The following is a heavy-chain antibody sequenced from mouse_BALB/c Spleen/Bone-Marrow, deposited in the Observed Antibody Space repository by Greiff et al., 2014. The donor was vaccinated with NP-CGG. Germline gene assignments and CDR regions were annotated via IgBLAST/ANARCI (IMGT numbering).Heavy chain of an antibody. CDR3: ARARSTVITTWYFDV. Sequence: DLVKPRASVKLSCKASGHTFTSYWINWIKQRPGQGLEWIGRFAPGSGNTYYNEMFKGKATLTVDTSSSTAYIQLSSLSSEDSAVYFCARARSTVITTWYFDVWGAGTTVTVSS. CDR2: FAPGSGNT. V-gene: IGHV1S41*01. CDR1: GHTFTSYW. J-gene: IGHJ1*01. D-gene: IGHD2-4*01.